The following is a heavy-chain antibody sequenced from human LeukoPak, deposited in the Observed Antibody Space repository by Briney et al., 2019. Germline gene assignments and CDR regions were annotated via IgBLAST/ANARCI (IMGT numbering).Heavy chain of an antibody. D-gene: IGHD3-9*01. Sequence: PSETLSLTCAVYGFSFSAYYWSWLRQPPGKGLEWIGEINHSVSSNYNPSLKSRVTISVDTSKNQFSLKLSAVTAADMAVYYCARAPSRYDVLTGYYGGWFDSWGEGTRVTVSS. CDR3: ARAPSRYDVLTGYYGGWFDS. V-gene: IGHV4-34*01. J-gene: IGHJ5*01. CDR1: GFSFSAYY. CDR2: INHSVSS.